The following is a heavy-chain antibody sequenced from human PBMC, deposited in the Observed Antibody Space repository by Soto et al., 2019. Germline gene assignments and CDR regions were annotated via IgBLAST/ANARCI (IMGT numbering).Heavy chain of an antibody. V-gene: IGHV2-5*01. Sequence: QITLKESGPTLVKPTQTLTLTCTFSGFSLSTSGVGVGWIRQPPGKPLEWLALIYWNDDKRYRPSLKSRLTITTDTSKNQVVLTMTNMDPVDTSTYYCAHKTAGPPHIGWFDPWVEGTLVTVSS. J-gene: IGHJ5*02. CDR2: IYWNDDK. D-gene: IGHD2-21*02. CDR3: AHKTAGPPHIGWFDP. CDR1: GFSLSTSGVG.